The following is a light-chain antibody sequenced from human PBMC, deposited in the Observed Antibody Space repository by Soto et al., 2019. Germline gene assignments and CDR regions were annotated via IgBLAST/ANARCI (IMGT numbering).Light chain of an antibody. Sequence: DIVLTQSPVTLSLSPGDRATLSCRASETVSSYLLWYQQKPGQDPRLLIYDASERATGIPARFSGSGSGTDFTLTISSLEPEDFAVYYCQQRSNWPSITFGQGTRLEIK. CDR3: QQRSNWPSIT. V-gene: IGKV3-11*01. CDR1: ETVSSY. CDR2: DAS. J-gene: IGKJ5*01.